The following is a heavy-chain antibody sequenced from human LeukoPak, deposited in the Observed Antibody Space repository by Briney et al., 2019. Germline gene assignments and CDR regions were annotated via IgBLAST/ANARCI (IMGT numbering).Heavy chain of an antibody. CDR1: GGSFSGYY. V-gene: IGHV4-34*01. CDR3: ARHYGP. D-gene: IGHD3-16*01. CDR2: ISHSGRT. Sequence: PSETLSLTCDVFGGSFSGYYWSWTRQPPGKGLEWIGEISHSGRTNYNPSLKSRVTISVDTSKNQFSLKLTSVTAADTAVYYCARHYGPWGQGTLVTVSS. J-gene: IGHJ5*02.